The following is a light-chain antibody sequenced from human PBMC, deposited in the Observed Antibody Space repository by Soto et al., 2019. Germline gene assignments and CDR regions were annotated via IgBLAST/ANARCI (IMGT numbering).Light chain of an antibody. CDR1: QDISNS. CDR3: QQYDNLPLT. V-gene: IGKV1-33*01. J-gene: IGKJ4*01. CDR2: DAS. Sequence: DIQMTQSPSSLSGSVGDRVTITCQASQDISNSLNWYQQKPGKAPKLLIYDASNLETGVPSRFSGSGSGTDFTFTISSLQPEDIATYYCQQYDNLPLTFGGGTKVEIK.